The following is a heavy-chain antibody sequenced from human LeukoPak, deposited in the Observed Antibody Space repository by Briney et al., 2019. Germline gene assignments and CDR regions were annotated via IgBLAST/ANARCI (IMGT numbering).Heavy chain of an antibody. V-gene: IGHV1-46*01. Sequence: ASVKVSCKASGYTFTSYYMHWVRQAPGQGLEWMGIINPSGGSTSYAQKFQGRVTMTRDMSTSTVYMELSSLRSEDTAVYYCARARVGATAYDAFDIWGQGTMVTVSS. CDR2: INPSGGST. CDR3: ARARVGATAYDAFDI. CDR1: GYTFTSYY. J-gene: IGHJ3*02. D-gene: IGHD1-26*01.